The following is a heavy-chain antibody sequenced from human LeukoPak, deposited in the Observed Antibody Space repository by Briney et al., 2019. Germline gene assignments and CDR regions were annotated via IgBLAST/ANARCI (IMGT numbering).Heavy chain of an antibody. D-gene: IGHD2-21*02. CDR3: TKGGHGDY. J-gene: IGHJ4*02. Sequence: GGSLRLSCQASGFPFSTFPMSWVRQAPGKGLEWVSTLSGDGSDTYYADSVEGRSTISRDTSKNTLFLQINSLRADDTAIYYCTKGGHGDYWGQGTMVTVSS. V-gene: IGHV3-23*01. CDR2: LSGDGSDT. CDR1: GFPFSTFP.